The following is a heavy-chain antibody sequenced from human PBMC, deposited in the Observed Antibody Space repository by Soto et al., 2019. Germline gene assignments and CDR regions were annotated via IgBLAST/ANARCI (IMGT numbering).Heavy chain of an antibody. D-gene: IGHD3-10*01. CDR1: GGTFSSYA. J-gene: IGHJ3*02. CDR2: IIPIFGTA. Sequence: SVKVSCKASGGTFSSYAISWVRQAPGQWLEWMGGIIPIFGTANYAQKFQGRVTITADESTSTAYMELSSLRSEDTAVYYCARDHLRGAFDIWGQGTMVTVSS. CDR3: ARDHLRGAFDI. V-gene: IGHV1-69*13.